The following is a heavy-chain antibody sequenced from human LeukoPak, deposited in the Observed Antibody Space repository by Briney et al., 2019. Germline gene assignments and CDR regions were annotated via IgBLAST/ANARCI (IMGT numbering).Heavy chain of an antibody. J-gene: IGHJ4*02. V-gene: IGHV4-59*01. CDR1: GGSISSYY. D-gene: IGHD4-17*01. Sequence: SEALSLTCTVSGGSISSYYWSWIRQPPGKGLEWIGYIYYSGSTTYNPSLKSRVTISVDTSKNQFSLKLNSVTAADTAMYYCARGFAYGDTGSFDYWGQGTLVTVSS. CDR2: IYYSGST. CDR3: ARGFAYGDTGSFDY.